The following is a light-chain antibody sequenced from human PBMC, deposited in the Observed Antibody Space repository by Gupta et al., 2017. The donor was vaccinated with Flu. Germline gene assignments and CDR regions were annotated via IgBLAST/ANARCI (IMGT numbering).Light chain of an antibody. V-gene: IGKV2-30*01. Sequence: DVVLTQFPLSLFVTLGQRASISCRASQSLLYSYGNAYLNWLQQRPGQSPRRLIYKASNRDSGVPDRISGSGSDTDFTLMISRVEAEDVGVYYCMQGTRWPTTFGQGTRVELK. CDR1: QSLLYSYGNAY. CDR2: KAS. CDR3: MQGTRWPTT. J-gene: IGKJ1*01.